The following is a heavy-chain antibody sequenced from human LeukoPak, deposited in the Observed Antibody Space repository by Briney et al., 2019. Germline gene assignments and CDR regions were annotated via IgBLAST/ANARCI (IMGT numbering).Heavy chain of an antibody. J-gene: IGHJ6*03. CDR1: GFTFSGSA. Sequence: GGSLRLSCAASGFTFSGSAMHWVRQASGKGLEWVGRIRRKANSYATAYAASVKGRFTISRDDSKNTAYLQMNSLKTEDTAVYYCTSTYGGNSDYYYYYMDVWGKGTTVTVSS. D-gene: IGHD4-23*01. CDR3: TSTYGGNSDYYYYYMDV. V-gene: IGHV3-73*01. CDR2: IRRKANSYAT.